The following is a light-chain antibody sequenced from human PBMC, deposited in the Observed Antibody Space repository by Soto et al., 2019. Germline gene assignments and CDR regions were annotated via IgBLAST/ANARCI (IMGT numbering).Light chain of an antibody. Sequence: EIVLTQSPGTLSLSPGERATLSCRASQSVSSSYLAWYQQKPGQAPRLLIYGASSRATGIPDRFSGSGSGTDFTLTISRLEPEDFPVYYCQQYGSSSFTFGPGTKVDI. CDR3: QQYGSSSFT. V-gene: IGKV3-20*01. CDR1: QSVSSSY. CDR2: GAS. J-gene: IGKJ3*01.